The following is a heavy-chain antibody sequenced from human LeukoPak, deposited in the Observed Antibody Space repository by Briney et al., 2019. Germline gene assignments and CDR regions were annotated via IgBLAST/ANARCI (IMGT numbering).Heavy chain of an antibody. D-gene: IGHD4-17*01. CDR1: SGSISSGSYY. CDR2: IYTSGST. V-gene: IGHV4-61*02. Sequence: SEALSLTCTVSSGSISSGSYYWSWIRQPAGKGLEWIGRIYTSGSTNYNPSLKSRVTISVDTSKNQFSLKLSSVTAADTAVYYCARETVTTPFDYWGQGTLVIVSS. J-gene: IGHJ4*02. CDR3: ARETVTTPFDY.